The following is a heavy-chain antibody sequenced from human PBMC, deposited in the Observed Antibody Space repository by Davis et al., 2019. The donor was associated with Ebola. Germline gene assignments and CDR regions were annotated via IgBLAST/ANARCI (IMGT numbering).Heavy chain of an antibody. V-gene: IGHV3-53*04. CDR3: AREAAVALFDY. J-gene: IGHJ4*02. Sequence: GESLKISCAASGFTVSSNYMSWVRQAPGKGLEWVSVIYSGGSTYYADSVKGRFTISRHNSKNTLYLQMNSLRAEDTAVYYCAREAAVALFDYWGQGTLVTVSS. D-gene: IGHD6-19*01. CDR2: IYSGGST. CDR1: GFTVSSNY.